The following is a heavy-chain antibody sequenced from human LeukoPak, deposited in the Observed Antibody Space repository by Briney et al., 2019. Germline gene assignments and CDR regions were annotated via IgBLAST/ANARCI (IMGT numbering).Heavy chain of an antibody. D-gene: IGHD3-3*01. CDR2: IYTSGST. CDR3: ARDNYDFWSGYTDY. J-gene: IGHJ4*02. V-gene: IGHV4-61*02. Sequence: SETLSLTCTVSGGSISSGSYYWSWIRQPAGKGLEWIGRIYTSGSTNYNPSLKSRVTISVDTSKIQFSLKLSSVTAADTAVYYCARDNYDFWSGYTDYWGQGTLVTVSS. CDR1: GGSISSGSYY.